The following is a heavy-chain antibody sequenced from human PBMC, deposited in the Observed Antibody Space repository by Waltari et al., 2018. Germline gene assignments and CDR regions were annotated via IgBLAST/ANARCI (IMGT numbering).Heavy chain of an antibody. CDR1: GGSISSSSYY. J-gene: IGHJ4*02. CDR2: IYYSGST. V-gene: IGHV4-39*07. CDR3: ARMVRGYCSSTSCHTDH. D-gene: IGHD2-2*01. Sequence: QLQLQESGPGLVKPSETLSLTCTVSGGSISSSSYYWGWVRQPPGKGLEWIGSIYYSGSTYYSPSRKSRVTISVDTSKNQFSLRVSSVTAADTAVFYCARMVRGYCSSTSCHTDHWGQGTLVTVSS.